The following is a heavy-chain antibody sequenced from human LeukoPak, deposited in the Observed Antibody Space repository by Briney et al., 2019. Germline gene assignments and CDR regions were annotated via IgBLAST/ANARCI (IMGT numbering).Heavy chain of an antibody. D-gene: IGHD3-3*01. Sequence: GASVKVSCKASGYTFTGYYMHWVRQAPGQGLEWMGWINPNSGGTNYAQKFQGRVTMTRDTSISTAYMELSRLRSDDTAVYYCARSSPLNNYYDFWSGYSPEFGYWGQGTLVTVSS. J-gene: IGHJ4*02. CDR2: INPNSGGT. CDR3: ARSSPLNNYYDFWSGYSPEFGY. V-gene: IGHV1-2*02. CDR1: GYTFTGYY.